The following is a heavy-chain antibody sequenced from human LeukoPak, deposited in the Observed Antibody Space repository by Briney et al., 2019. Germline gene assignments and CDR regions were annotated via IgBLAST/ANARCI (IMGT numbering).Heavy chain of an antibody. D-gene: IGHD6-19*01. Sequence: SETLSLTCTVSGASINSHYWSWIRQPAGKGLEWIGRIYISGSTNYNPSLKSRVTISVDTSKNQFSLKLSSVTAADTAVYYCARMGYSSGWSRKIRSRYWGQGTLVTVSS. CDR3: ARMGYSSGWSRKIRSRY. J-gene: IGHJ4*02. V-gene: IGHV4-4*07. CDR1: GASINSHY. CDR2: IYISGST.